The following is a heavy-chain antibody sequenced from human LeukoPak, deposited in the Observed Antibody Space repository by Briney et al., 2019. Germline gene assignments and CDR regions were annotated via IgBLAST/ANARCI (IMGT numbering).Heavy chain of an antibody. D-gene: IGHD1-26*01. Sequence: SGGSLRLSCAASGFSLSSHWMSWVRQAPGKGLEWVANIKQDGSGKYYVDSVKGRFTASRDNSKNTLYLQMNSLRAEDTAVYYCASDSGSYYGHDYWGQGTLVTVSS. J-gene: IGHJ4*02. CDR3: ASDSGSYYGHDY. V-gene: IGHV3-7*01. CDR1: GFSLSSHW. CDR2: IKQDGSGK.